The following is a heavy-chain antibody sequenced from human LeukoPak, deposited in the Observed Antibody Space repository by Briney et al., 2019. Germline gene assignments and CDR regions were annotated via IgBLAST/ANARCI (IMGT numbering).Heavy chain of an antibody. CDR1: GFTFSSYS. Sequence: QPGGSLRLSCAASGFTFSSYSMNWVRQAPGKGLEWVSYISSSSDTIQYADSVKGRFTISRDNAKNSLYLQMNSLRAEDTAVYYCAKEGGGYRYGGIDSWGQGTLVAVSS. D-gene: IGHD5-12*01. V-gene: IGHV3-48*04. CDR2: ISSSSDTI. CDR3: AKEGGGYRYGGIDS. J-gene: IGHJ4*02.